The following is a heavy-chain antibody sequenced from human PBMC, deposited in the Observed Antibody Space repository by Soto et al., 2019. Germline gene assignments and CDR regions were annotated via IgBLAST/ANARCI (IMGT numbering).Heavy chain of an antibody. CDR1: GGSVSSGSYY. CDR2: IYYSGST. CDR3: ARSYLSHSRAATDFDY. Sequence: PSETLSLTCTVPGGSVSSGSYYWSWIRQPPGKGLEWIGYIYYSGSTNYNPSLKSRVTISVDTSKNQFSLKLSSVTAADTAVYYCARSYLSHSRAATDFDYWGQGTLVTVSS. D-gene: IGHD2-15*01. V-gene: IGHV4-61*01. J-gene: IGHJ4*02.